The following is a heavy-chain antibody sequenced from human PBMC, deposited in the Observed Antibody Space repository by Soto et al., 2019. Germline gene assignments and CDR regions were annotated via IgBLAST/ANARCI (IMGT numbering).Heavy chain of an antibody. CDR3: VQSRCGGDGLQSYSSHSYYGLDV. CDR2: IYWDDDK. J-gene: IGHJ6*02. V-gene: IGHV2-5*02. Sequence: QITLKESGPTLVKPTQTLTLTCSFSGFSLSTTGVGVGWIRQPPGKALEWLALIYWDDDKRYNPCLNSRLTITKDTSKNQAVLARTSMDTVDTATYYCVQSRCGGDGLQSYSSHSYYGLDVWGPGTTVTVSS. D-gene: IGHD2-21*02. CDR1: GFSLSTTGVG.